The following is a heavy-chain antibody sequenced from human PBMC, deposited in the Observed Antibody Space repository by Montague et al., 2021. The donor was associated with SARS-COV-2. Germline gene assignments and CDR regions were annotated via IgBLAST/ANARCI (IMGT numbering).Heavy chain of an antibody. J-gene: IGHJ6*02. D-gene: IGHD6-13*01. CDR1: GFDFFNFD. CDR2: ISSSGATI. V-gene: IGHV3-48*03. CDR3: ARDSSSGSDWYYYYGMDV. Sequence: SLRLSCAASGFDFFNFDMAWVRQAPGRGLEWISDISSSGATILYADSLKGRFTISRDNIQKSLYLQMNSLRAEDTAVYYCARDSSSGSDWYYYYGMDVWGQGTTVTVSS.